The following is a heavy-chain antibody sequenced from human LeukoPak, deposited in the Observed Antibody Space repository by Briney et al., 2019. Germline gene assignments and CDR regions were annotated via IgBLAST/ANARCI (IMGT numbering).Heavy chain of an antibody. CDR3: ARDGDGSGYFDWLLPYYYYYYMDV. D-gene: IGHD3-9*01. J-gene: IGHJ6*03. CDR2: IYTSGST. V-gene: IGHV4-61*02. Sequence: PSETLSLTCTVSGGSISSGSYYWSWIRQPAGKGLEWIGRIYTSGSTNYNPSLKSRVTISVDTSKNQFSLKLSSVTAADTAVYYCARDGDGSGYFDWLLPYYYYYYMDVWGKGTTVTVSS. CDR1: GGSISSGSYY.